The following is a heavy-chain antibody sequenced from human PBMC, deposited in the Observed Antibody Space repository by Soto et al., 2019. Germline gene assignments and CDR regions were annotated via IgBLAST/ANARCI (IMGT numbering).Heavy chain of an antibody. Sequence: EVQLVETGGGLIQPGGSLRLSCAASGFTVSSNYMSWVRQAPGKGLEWVSVIYSGGSTYYADSVKGRFTISRDNSKNTLYLQMNSLRAEDTAVYYCTFFVHYYGSGDDAFDIWGQGTMVTVSS. J-gene: IGHJ3*02. V-gene: IGHV3-53*02. D-gene: IGHD3-10*01. CDR1: GFTVSSNY. CDR2: IYSGGST. CDR3: TFFVHYYGSGDDAFDI.